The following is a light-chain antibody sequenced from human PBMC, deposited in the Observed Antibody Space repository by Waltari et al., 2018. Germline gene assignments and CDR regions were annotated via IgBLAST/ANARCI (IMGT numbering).Light chain of an antibody. V-gene: IGLV2-23*02. J-gene: IGLJ1*01. CDR2: EVT. CDR1: SSDVGNYNL. Sequence: QSGLTQPASASGSPGQSITISCTGISSDVGNYNLVSSYQQHPGKAPKRLIYEVTKRASGTSDRFSASKSGNTASLTISGLQAQEDEADYYCCSYVGLGTYVFGTGTKVTV. CDR3: CSYVGLGTYV.